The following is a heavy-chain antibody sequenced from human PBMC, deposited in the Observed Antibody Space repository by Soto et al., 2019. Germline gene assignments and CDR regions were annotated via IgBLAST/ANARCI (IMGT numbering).Heavy chain of an antibody. D-gene: IGHD6-13*01. J-gene: IGHJ3*02. CDR1: GFTFSSYW. V-gene: IGHV3-7*05. CDR3: ASCIAAACNNAFDI. CDR2: IKQDGSEK. Sequence: EVQLVESGGGLVQPGGSLRLSCAASGFTFSSYWMSWVRQAPGKGLEWVANIKQDGSEKYYVDSVKGRFTISRDNAKNSLYLQMNSLRAEDTAVYYCASCIAAACNNAFDIWGQGTMVTVSS.